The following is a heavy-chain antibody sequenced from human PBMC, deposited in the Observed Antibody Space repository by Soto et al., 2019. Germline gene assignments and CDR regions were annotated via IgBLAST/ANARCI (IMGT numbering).Heavy chain of an antibody. J-gene: IGHJ5*02. CDR2: INHSGST. V-gene: IGHV4-34*01. CDR3: ARGRRGSSGLLDP. CDR1: GGSFSGYY. Sequence: SETLSLTCAVYGGSFSGYYWSWIRQPPGKGLEWIGEINHSGSTNYNPSLKSRVTISVDTSKNQFSLKLSSVTAADTAVYYCARGRRGSSGLLDPWGQGTLVTV. D-gene: IGHD3-22*01.